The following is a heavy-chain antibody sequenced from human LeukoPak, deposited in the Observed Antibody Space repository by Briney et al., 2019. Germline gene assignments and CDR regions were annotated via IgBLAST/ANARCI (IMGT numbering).Heavy chain of an antibody. CDR3: VKGMEDYDILTGVLDV. V-gene: IGHV3-64D*06. J-gene: IGHJ6*02. Sequence: GGSLRLTCSASGFTFSSYAMHWVRQAPGKGLEYVSAISSNGGSTYYADSVKGRFTISRDNSKNTLYLQMSSLRAEDTAVYYCVKGMEDYDILTGVLDVWGQGTTVTVSS. D-gene: IGHD3-9*01. CDR2: ISSNGGST. CDR1: GFTFSSYA.